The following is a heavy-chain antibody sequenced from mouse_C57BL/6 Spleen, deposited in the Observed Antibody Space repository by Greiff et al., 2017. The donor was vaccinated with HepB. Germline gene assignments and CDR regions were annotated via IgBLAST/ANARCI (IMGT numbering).Heavy chain of an antibody. J-gene: IGHJ2*01. V-gene: IGHV3-6*01. CDR3: AREGDDYFDY. CDR2: ISYDGSN. D-gene: IGHD3-3*01. CDR1: GYSITSGYY. Sequence: EVQLQQSGPGLVKPSQSLSLTCSVTGYSITSGYYWNWIRQFPGNKLEWMGYISYDGSNNYNPSLKNRISITRDTSKNQFFLKLNSVTTEDTATYYCAREGDDYFDYWGQGTTLTVSS.